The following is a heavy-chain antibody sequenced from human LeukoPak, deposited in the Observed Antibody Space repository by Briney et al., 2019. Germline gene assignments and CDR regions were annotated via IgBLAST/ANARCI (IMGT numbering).Heavy chain of an antibody. Sequence: GGSLRLSCAASGFTFDDYAMHWVRQAPGKGLEWVSGISWNSGSIGYADSVKGRFTISRDNAKNSLYLQMNSLRAEDTALYYCAKDIRAYSGYDYGYFDYWCQGTLVNVAS. CDR2: ISWNSGSI. J-gene: IGHJ4*02. V-gene: IGHV3-9*01. CDR1: GFTFDDYA. CDR3: AKDIRAYSGYDYGYFDY. D-gene: IGHD5-12*01.